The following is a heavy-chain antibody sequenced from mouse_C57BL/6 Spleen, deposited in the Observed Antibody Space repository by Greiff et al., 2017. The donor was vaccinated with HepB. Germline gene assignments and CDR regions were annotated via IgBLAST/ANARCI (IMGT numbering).Heavy chain of an antibody. V-gene: IGHV1-69*01. J-gene: IGHJ4*01. CDR1: GYTFTSYW. Sequence: VQLQQPGAELVMPGASVKLSCKASGYTFTSYWMHWVKQRPGQGLEWIGEIDPSDSYTNYNQKFKGKSTLTVDKSSSTAYMQLSSLTSEDSAVYYCARAFTTVVATDAMDYWGQGTSVTVSS. D-gene: IGHD1-1*01. CDR2: IDPSDSYT. CDR3: ARAFTTVVATDAMDY.